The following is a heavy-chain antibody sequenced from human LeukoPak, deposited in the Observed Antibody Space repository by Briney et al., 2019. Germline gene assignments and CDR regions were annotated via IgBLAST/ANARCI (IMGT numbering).Heavy chain of an antibody. CDR3: ARDWGYCSSTSCYSDFDY. D-gene: IGHD2-2*01. Sequence: GGSLRLSCAASGFTFSSYEMNWVRQAPGKGLEWVAVISYDGSNKYYADSVKGRFTISRDNSKNTLYLQMNSLRAEDTAVYYCARDWGYCSSTSCYSDFDYWGQGTLVTVSS. J-gene: IGHJ4*02. V-gene: IGHV3-30-3*01. CDR2: ISYDGSNK. CDR1: GFTFSSYE.